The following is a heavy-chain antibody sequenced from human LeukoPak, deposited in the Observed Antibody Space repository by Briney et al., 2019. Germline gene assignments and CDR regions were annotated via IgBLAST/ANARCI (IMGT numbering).Heavy chain of an antibody. CDR2: IYHSGST. J-gene: IGHJ5*02. D-gene: IGHD3-22*01. Sequence: SETLSLACSVSGYSISTGYYWGWIRQPPGKGLEWIGSIYHSGSTYYNPSLKSRVTISVDTSKNQFSLKLSSVTAADTAVYYCAREKRITMIVVVIVRPYNWFDPWGQGTLVTVSS. CDR1: GYSISTGYY. CDR3: AREKRITMIVVVIVRPYNWFDP. V-gene: IGHV4-38-2*02.